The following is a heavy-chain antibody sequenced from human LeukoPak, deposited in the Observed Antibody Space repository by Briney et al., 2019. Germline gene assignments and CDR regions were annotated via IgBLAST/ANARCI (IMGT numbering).Heavy chain of an antibody. CDR2: ISAYNGNT. V-gene: IGHV1-18*01. J-gene: IGHJ4*02. CDR3: ARGPTYYYDSSADS. D-gene: IGHD3-22*01. CDR1: GCTFTSYG. Sequence: ASVKVSCKASGCTFTSYGISWVRQAPGQGLEWMGWISAYNGNTNYAQKLQGRVTMTTDTSTSTAYMELRSLRSDDTAVYYCARGPTYYYDSSADSWGQGTLVTVSS.